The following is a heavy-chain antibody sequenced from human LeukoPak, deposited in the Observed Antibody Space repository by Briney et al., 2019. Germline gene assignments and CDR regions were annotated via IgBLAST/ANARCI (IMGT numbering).Heavy chain of an antibody. CDR1: GYTFTDYY. CDR3: ARDREGYYDILTGYYGVGAFDI. V-gene: IGHV1-2*02. Sequence: ASVKVSCKASGYTFTDYYLHWVRQAPGQGLEWMGWINPNSGGTNYAQTFQGRVTMTRDTSITTAYLELSRLRSDDTAVYYCARDREGYYDILTGYYGVGAFDIWGQGIMVTVSS. J-gene: IGHJ3*02. D-gene: IGHD3-9*01. CDR2: INPNSGGT.